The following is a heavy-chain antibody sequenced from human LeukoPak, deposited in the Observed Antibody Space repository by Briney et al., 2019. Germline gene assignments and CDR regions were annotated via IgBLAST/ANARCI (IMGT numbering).Heavy chain of an antibody. CDR1: GFTFSDHY. J-gene: IGHJ4*02. D-gene: IGHD1-26*01. Sequence: GGSLRLSCAASGFTFSDHYIDWVRQAPGKGLEWVGRIRNKANSYTTEYAASVKGRFIISRDDSKNSLYLRMNSLKTEDTAVYYCASVGIVGATGYFDNWGQGTLVTVSS. CDR2: IRNKANSYTT. CDR3: ASVGIVGATGYFDN. V-gene: IGHV3-72*01.